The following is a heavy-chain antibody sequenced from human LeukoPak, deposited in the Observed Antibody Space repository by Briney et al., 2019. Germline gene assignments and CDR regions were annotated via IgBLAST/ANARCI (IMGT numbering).Heavy chain of an antibody. J-gene: IGHJ4*02. CDR1: GGSISSGANY. V-gene: IGHV4-30-2*01. CDR2: ISHSESA. CDR3: ARGKELPYFDY. D-gene: IGHD1-7*01. Sequence: SQTLSLTCTVSGGSISSGANYWSWIRQPPGRGLEWIGYISHSESAYYSPSLESRITISVDRSKNQFSLKLKSVTAADTAIYYCARGKELPYFDYWGQGTLVTVSS.